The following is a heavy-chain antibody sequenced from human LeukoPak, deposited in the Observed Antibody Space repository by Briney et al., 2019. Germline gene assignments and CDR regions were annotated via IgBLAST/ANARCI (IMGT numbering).Heavy chain of an antibody. CDR1: GGSFSGYY. V-gene: IGHV4-34*01. D-gene: IGHD6-19*01. CDR2: INHSGST. J-gene: IGHJ4*02. CDR3: ARDSGRFRLDY. Sequence: SETLSLTCAVYGGSFSGYYWSWIRQPPGKGLEWIGEINHSGSTNYNPSLKSRVTISVDTSKNQFSLKLSSVTAADTAVYYCARDSGRFRLDYWGLGVLVTVSS.